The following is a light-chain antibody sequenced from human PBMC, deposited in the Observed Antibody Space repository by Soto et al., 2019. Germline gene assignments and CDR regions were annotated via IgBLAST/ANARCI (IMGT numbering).Light chain of an antibody. Sequence: QSALTQPASVSGSPGQSITISCTGTSSDVGGYNYVSWYRQHTGQAPKFMIYEVSKRPSGVSNRFSGSKSGNTASLTISGLQPEDEADYYGSSYATSSPYVFGTGTKLTVL. CDR3: SSYATSSPYV. V-gene: IGLV2-14*01. CDR1: SSDVGGYNY. J-gene: IGLJ1*01. CDR2: EVS.